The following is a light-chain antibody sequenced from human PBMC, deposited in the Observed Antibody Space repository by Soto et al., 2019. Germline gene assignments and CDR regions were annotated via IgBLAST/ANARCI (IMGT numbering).Light chain of an antibody. V-gene: IGLV6-57*02. J-gene: IGLJ3*02. CDR2: EDN. CDR3: QSYDSSSWV. Sequence: NFMLTQPHSVSESPGKTVTISCTGSSGSIASNYVQWYQQRPGSAPTTVIYEDNQRPSGVPDRFSGSIDSSSNSASLTISGLKTEDEADYYCQSYDSSSWVFGGGTKLTDL. CDR1: SGSIASNY.